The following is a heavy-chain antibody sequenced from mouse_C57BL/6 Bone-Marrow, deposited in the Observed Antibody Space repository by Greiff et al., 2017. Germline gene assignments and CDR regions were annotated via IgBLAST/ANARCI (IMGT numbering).Heavy chain of an antibody. V-gene: IGHV1-19*01. Sequence: EVQVVESGPVLVKPGASVKMSCKASGYTFTDYYMNWVKQSHGKSLEWIGVINPYNGGTSYNQKFKGKATLTVDKSSSTAYMELNSLTSEDSAVYYCASRDYGSLVVWGTGTTVTVSS. J-gene: IGHJ1*03. CDR2: INPYNGGT. CDR1: GYTFTDYY. CDR3: ASRDYGSLVV. D-gene: IGHD1-1*01.